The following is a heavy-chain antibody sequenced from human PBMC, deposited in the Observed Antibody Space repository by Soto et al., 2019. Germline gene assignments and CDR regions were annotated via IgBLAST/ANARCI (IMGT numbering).Heavy chain of an antibody. CDR2: IYCVWSCT. CDR1: GFTFSSYW. J-gene: IGHJ4*02. Sequence: GGSLRLSCAASGFTFSSYWMHWVRQAPGKGLVWVSCIYCVWSCTSFADSVKGRFPIFIDNAKNTLYLQVNSLRAEDTAVFYCASGGKGHYCSGGSCVYYWGQGTLVTV. V-gene: IGHV3-74*01. D-gene: IGHD2-15*01. CDR3: ASGGKGHYCSGGSCVYY.